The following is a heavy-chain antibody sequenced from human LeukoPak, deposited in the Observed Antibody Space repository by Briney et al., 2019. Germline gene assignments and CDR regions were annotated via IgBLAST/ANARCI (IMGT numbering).Heavy chain of an antibody. Sequence: ASVKVSCKASGYTFTGYYMHWVRQATGQGLEWMGWMNPNSGNTGYAQKFQGRVTMTRNTSISTAYMELSSLRSEDTAVYYCARETSRQNDYGDYAILGWASYYGMDVWGQGTTVTVSS. D-gene: IGHD4-17*01. V-gene: IGHV1-8*02. CDR2: MNPNSGNT. CDR1: GYTFTGYY. J-gene: IGHJ6*02. CDR3: ARETSRQNDYGDYAILGWASYYGMDV.